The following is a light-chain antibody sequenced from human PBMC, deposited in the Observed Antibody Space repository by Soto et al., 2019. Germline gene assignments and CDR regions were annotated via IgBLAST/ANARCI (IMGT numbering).Light chain of an antibody. J-gene: IGKJ5*01. CDR2: GAS. CDR3: RQYDNWPPIT. CDR1: QSISSGY. V-gene: IGKV3-15*01. Sequence: EIVLTQSPAILSVSPGERATLSCRASQSISSGYLAWYQQKPGQAPRLLIYGASTRATGIPARFSGSGSGTEFTLTISSLQSEDFAVYYCRQYDNWPPITCGQGTRLEI.